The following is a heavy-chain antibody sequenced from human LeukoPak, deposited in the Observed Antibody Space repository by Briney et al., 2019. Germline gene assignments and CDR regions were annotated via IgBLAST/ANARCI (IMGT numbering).Heavy chain of an antibody. J-gene: IGHJ3*02. D-gene: IGHD3-3*01. V-gene: IGHV5-51*01. CDR2: IYPGDSDT. CDR1: GYSFTSYW. CDR3: ARTRGHDFWSGYYESDASDI. Sequence: GESLKISCKGSGYSFTSYWIGWVRQMPGKGLEWMGIIYPGDSDTRYSPSFQGQVTISADKSISTAYLQWSSLKASDTAMYYCARTRGHDFWSGYYESDASDIWGQGTMVTVSS.